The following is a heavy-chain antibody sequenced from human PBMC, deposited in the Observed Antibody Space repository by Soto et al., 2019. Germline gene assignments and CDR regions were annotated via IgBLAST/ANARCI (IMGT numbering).Heavy chain of an antibody. D-gene: IGHD3-3*01. Sequence: QVQLQESGPGLVKPSETLSLTCTVSGGAISDYYWSWICQPPGEGLEWIGHIYNTGRPSYSPSLKSRGTISVDKSKNQFSLNLNSVTAADTAVYFCARFLRSGSHWSAFDIWGQGTKVTVSP. CDR2: IYNTGRP. CDR3: ARFLRSGSHWSAFDI. CDR1: GGAISDYY. V-gene: IGHV4-59*01. J-gene: IGHJ3*02.